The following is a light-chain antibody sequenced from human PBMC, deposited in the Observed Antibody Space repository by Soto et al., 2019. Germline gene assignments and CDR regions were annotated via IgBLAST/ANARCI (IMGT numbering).Light chain of an antibody. CDR1: QGISRY. CDR3: QQINDHPLT. Sequence: IQLTQSPSSLSASVGDRVTITCRASQGISRYLDWYQQKPEKAPTLLIYAASTLQSGVPSRFSGSGSGTDFTLTISSLQPEDVANYYCQQINDHPLTCGQGTRLEIK. CDR2: AAS. J-gene: IGKJ5*01. V-gene: IGKV1-9*01.